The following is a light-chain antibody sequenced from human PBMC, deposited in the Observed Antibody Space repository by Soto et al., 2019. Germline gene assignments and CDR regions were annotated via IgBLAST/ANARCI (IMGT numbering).Light chain of an antibody. V-gene: IGKV3-11*01. CDR2: DAS. CDR3: QQRRNWPIT. J-gene: IGKJ5*01. Sequence: EIVLTQSPATLTLSPGERATLSCRASQSVSSYLAWYQQKPGQAPRLLIYDASNRATGIPARFSGSGSGTDFTLTIGSLEPEHFAVYYCQQRRNWPITFGQGTRLEI. CDR1: QSVSSY.